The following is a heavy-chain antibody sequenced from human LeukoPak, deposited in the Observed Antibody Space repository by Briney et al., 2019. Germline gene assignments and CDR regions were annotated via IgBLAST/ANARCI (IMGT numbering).Heavy chain of an antibody. V-gene: IGHV4-61*02. CDR2: IYTSGST. CDR3: ARVRSNEFYYYYYMDV. J-gene: IGHJ6*03. CDR1: GGSISSGSYY. D-gene: IGHD4-11*01. Sequence: PSETLSLTCTVSGGSISSGSYYWSWIRQPAGKGLEWIGRIYTSGSTHYNPSLKSRVTISVDTSKNQFSLKLSSVTAADTAVYYCARVRSNEFYYYYYMDVWGKGTTVTVSS.